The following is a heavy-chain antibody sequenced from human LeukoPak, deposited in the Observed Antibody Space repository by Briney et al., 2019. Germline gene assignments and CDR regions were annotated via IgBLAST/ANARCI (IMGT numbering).Heavy chain of an antibody. D-gene: IGHD2-2*01. CDR3: ARGIAAIESDDY. CDR1: GGSISSSSYY. V-gene: IGHV4-39*07. CDR2: IYHSGST. Sequence: SETLSLTCTVSGGSISSSSYYWGWIRQPPGKGLEWIGSIYHSGSTYYNPSLKSRVTISVDTSKNQFSLKLSSVTAADTAVYYCARGIAAIESDDYWGQGTLVTVSS. J-gene: IGHJ4*02.